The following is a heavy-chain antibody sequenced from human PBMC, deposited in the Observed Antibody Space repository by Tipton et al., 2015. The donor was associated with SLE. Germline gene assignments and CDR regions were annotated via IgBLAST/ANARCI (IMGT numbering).Heavy chain of an antibody. Sequence: TLSLTCTVSGHSISSGYFWGWVRQPPGKGLEWIGTIYQDGSTYYNPSLKSRVTISLDMSRNQFSLILSSVTAADTAVYYCARGSSYYVYWGQGTLVTVSS. J-gene: IGHJ4*02. CDR3: ARGSSYYVY. D-gene: IGHD1-26*01. V-gene: IGHV4-38-2*02. CDR1: GHSISSGYF. CDR2: IYQDGST.